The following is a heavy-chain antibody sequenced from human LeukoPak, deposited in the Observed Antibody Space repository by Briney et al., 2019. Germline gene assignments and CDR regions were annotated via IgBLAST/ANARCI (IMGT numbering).Heavy chain of an antibody. V-gene: IGHV4-59*08. CDR1: GGSISSYY. CDR2: IYYSGST. D-gene: IGHD4-17*01. J-gene: IGHJ4*02. Sequence: SETLSLTCTVSGGSISSYYWSWIRQPPGKGLEWIGYIYYSGSTNYNPSLKSRVTISVDTSKNQFSLKLSSVTAADTAVCYCARQGWYGDPFDYWGQGTLVTVSS. CDR3: ARQGWYGDPFDY.